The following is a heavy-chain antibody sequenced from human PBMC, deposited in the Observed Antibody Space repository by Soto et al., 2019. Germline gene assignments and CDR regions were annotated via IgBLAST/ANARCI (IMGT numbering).Heavy chain of an antibody. J-gene: IGHJ3*02. CDR3: ASAVLMAHPSAFDI. CDR1: GYSFTSYW. D-gene: IGHD2-8*01. V-gene: IGHV5-51*01. Sequence: GESLTISCKGSGYSFTSYWIGWERQMPGKGLEWMGIIYPGDSDTRYSPSFQGQVTISADKSISTAYLQWSSLKASDTAMYYCASAVLMAHPSAFDIWGQGTMVTVSS. CDR2: IYPGDSDT.